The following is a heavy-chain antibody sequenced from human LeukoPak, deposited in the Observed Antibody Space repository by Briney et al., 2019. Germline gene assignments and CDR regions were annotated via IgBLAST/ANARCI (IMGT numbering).Heavy chain of an antibody. CDR1: GFTFSSYE. Sequence: GGSLRLSCAASGFTFSSYEMNWVRQAPGKGLEWVSSISSSTIYIYYADSVKGRFTISRDNAKNSLYLQMNRLRAEDTAVYYCARDISGWLDYWGQGTLVTVSS. CDR3: ARDISGWLDY. J-gene: IGHJ4*02. D-gene: IGHD6-19*01. CDR2: ISSSTIYI. V-gene: IGHV3-21*01.